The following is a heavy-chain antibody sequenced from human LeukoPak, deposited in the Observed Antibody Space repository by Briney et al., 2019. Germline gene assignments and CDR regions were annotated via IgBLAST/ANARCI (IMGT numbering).Heavy chain of an antibody. V-gene: IGHV4-59*01. CDR1: GGSISSYY. CDR2: IYYSGST. D-gene: IGHD6-13*01. CDR3: ARQGIAASDAFDI. J-gene: IGHJ3*02. Sequence: PSETLSLTCTVSGGSISSYYWSWIRQPPGKGLEWIGYIYYSGSTNYNPSLKSRVTISVDTSKNQFSLKLSSVTAADTAVYYCARQGIAASDAFDIWGQGTMVTVSS.